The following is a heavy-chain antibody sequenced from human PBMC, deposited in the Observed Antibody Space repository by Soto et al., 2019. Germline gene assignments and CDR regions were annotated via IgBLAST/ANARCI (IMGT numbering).Heavy chain of an antibody. D-gene: IGHD2-15*01. CDR2: ISGSGGST. Sequence: GGSLRLSCAASGFTFSSYAMSWVRQAPGKGLEWVSAISGSGGSTYYADSVKGRFTISRDNSKNTLYLQMNSLRAEDTAVYYCVRGGYCSGGSCYAEPLYNWFDPWGQGTLVTVSS. J-gene: IGHJ5*02. CDR3: VRGGYCSGGSCYAEPLYNWFDP. V-gene: IGHV3-23*01. CDR1: GFTFSSYA.